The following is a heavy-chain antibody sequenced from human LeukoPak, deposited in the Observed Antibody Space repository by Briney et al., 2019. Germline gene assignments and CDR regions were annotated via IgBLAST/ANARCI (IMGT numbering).Heavy chain of an antibody. Sequence: PGGSLRLSCAASGFTFDSYWMHWVRQAPGKGLEWVSAISGSGGSTYYADSVKGRFTISRDNSKNTLYLQMNSLRAEDTAVYYCAKGSLERRIAAAGFDYWGQGTLVTVSS. J-gene: IGHJ4*02. CDR2: ISGSGGST. V-gene: IGHV3-23*01. D-gene: IGHD6-13*01. CDR1: GFTFDSYW. CDR3: AKGSLERRIAAAGFDY.